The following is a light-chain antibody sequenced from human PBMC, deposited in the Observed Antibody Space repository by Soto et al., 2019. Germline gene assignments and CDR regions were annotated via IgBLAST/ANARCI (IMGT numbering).Light chain of an antibody. CDR3: QQYDSSRT. Sequence: IILTQSPGTLSLSPGERATLSCRASQSVSSQFLAWYQQKPGQAPRLLIYGSSGRATGIPDRFSGSGSGTDFTLTITRLEPGDFAVYYCQQYDSSRTFGQGTKVEIK. J-gene: IGKJ1*01. CDR1: QSVSSQF. V-gene: IGKV3-20*01. CDR2: GSS.